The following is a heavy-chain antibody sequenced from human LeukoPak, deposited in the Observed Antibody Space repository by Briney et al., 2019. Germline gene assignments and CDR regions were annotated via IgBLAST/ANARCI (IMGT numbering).Heavy chain of an antibody. CDR2: ISAYNGNT. CDR1: GYTFTSYG. CDR3: ARDTDAGGSSLHYYYGMDV. D-gene: IGHD1-26*01. V-gene: IGHV1-18*01. Sequence: ASVKVSCKASGYTFTSYGISWVRQAPGQGLEWMGWISAYNGNTNYAQKLQGRVTMTTDTSTSTAYMELRSLRSDDTAVYYCARDTDAGGSSLHYYYGMDVWGQGITVTVSS. J-gene: IGHJ6*02.